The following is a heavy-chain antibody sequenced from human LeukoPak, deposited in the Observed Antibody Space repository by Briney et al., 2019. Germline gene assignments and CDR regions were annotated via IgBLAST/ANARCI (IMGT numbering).Heavy chain of an antibody. CDR3: ARDSLSCSSTSCSWNWFDP. V-gene: IGHV4-59*01. CDR1: GGSISSYY. CDR2: IYYSGST. J-gene: IGHJ5*02. D-gene: IGHD2-2*01. Sequence: PSETLSLTCTVSGGSISSYYWSWIRQPPGKGLEWIGYIYYSGSTNYNPSLKSRVTISVDTSKNQFSLELSSVTAADTAVYYCARDSLSCSSTSCSWNWFDPWGQGTLVTVSS.